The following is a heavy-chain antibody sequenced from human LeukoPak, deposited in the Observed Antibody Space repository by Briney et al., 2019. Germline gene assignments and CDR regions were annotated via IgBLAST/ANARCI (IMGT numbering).Heavy chain of an antibody. J-gene: IGHJ4*02. V-gene: IGHV3-23*01. CDR2: ISGSGGST. D-gene: IGHD3-22*01. CDR1: GFTFSSYA. Sequence: PGGSLRLSCAASGFTFSSYAMSWVRKAPGKGVEWVSAISGSGGSTYYADSVKGRFTISRDNSKNTLYLQMNSVRAEDTAVYYCAKDGPTYYYDSSGSFDYWGQGTLVTVSS. CDR3: AKDGPTYYYDSSGSFDY.